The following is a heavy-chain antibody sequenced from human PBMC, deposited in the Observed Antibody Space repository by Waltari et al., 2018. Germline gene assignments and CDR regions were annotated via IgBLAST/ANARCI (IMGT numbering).Heavy chain of an antibody. CDR2: IKKDGGET. CDR1: GFTFSDSW. D-gene: IGHD2-21*01. V-gene: IGHV3-7*01. Sequence: EVQLVESGGGLVQPGGSLRLSCAASGFTFSDSWMPWVREAPGEGMEWVANIKKDGGETYYVDSVKGRFTVSRDNAKNSLYLQMSSLRGEDTAVYYCARDRGYCGGDCYKNLDYWGQGTLVAVSS. J-gene: IGHJ4*02. CDR3: ARDRGYCGGDCYKNLDY.